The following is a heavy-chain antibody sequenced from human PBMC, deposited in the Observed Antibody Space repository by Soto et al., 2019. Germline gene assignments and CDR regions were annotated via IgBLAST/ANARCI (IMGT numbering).Heavy chain of an antibody. CDR3: ARVGTTSYYFDY. CDR2: IYYSGST. CDR1: GGSISSYY. D-gene: IGHD1-7*01. J-gene: IGHJ4*02. Sequence: SETLSLTCTVSGGSISSYYWSWIRQPPGKGLEWIGYIYYSGSTNYNPSLKSRVTISVDTSKTQFSLKLSSVTAADTAVYYCARVGTTSYYFDYWGQGTLVTVSS. V-gene: IGHV4-59*01.